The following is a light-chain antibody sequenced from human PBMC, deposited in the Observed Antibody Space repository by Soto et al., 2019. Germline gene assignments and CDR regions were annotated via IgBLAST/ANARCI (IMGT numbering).Light chain of an antibody. Sequence: EIVLTQSRATLSRSPGERASLSCRPSQSISTYLAWYQQKPGQAPRLLIYGASSRATGIPDRFSGSGSGTDFTLTISRLEPEDFAVYYCQQYGSSPPLTFGGGTKVDI. CDR3: QQYGSSPPLT. J-gene: IGKJ4*01. CDR1: QSISTY. CDR2: GAS. V-gene: IGKV3-20*01.